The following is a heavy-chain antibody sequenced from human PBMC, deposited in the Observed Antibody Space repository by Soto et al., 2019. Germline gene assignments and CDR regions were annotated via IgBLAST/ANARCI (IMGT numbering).Heavy chain of an antibody. V-gene: IGHV4-4*07. J-gene: IGHJ4*02. CDR3: ARSGGSFNFDY. D-gene: IGHD1-26*01. Sequence: QVQLQESGPGLVKPSETLSLTCTDSGYSISSYYWCWIRQPAGKGLQLIGRIHTSGSTNYRPSLKSRVTISLDTSKGQCSLNLSSVKAADTAVYQSARSGGSFNFDYWRQATPLTVSS. CDR2: IHTSGST. CDR1: GYSISSYY.